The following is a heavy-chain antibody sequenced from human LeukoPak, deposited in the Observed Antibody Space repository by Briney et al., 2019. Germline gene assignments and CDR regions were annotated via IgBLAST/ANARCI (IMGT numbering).Heavy chain of an antibody. Sequence: SETLSLTCTVSGGSISSYYWSWIRQPAGKGLEWIGRIYTSGSTNYNPSLKSRVTISVDTSKNQFSLKLSSVTAADTAVYYCARAVYCSSTSCPPRYYYYYYMDVWGKGTTVTVSS. CDR3: ARAVYCSSTSCPPRYYYYYYMDV. CDR2: IYTSGST. CDR1: GGSISSYY. J-gene: IGHJ6*03. D-gene: IGHD2-2*01. V-gene: IGHV4-4*07.